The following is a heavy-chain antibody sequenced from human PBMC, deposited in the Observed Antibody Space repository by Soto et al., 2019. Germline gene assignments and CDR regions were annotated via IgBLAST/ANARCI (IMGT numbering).Heavy chain of an antibody. J-gene: IGHJ4*02. V-gene: IGHV2-5*02. D-gene: IGHD2-2*03. CDR1: GFSIRNSGVA. CDR2: IYWDDDK. Sequence: QITLKESGPTLVKPTQTLTLTCACSGFSIRNSGVAVGWIRQPPGKALEWLALIYWDDDKRYSPSLKSRLSITRDTSKNEVVLTMTNMEPVDTGTYYCGYGAISINHGYDVWGQGTLVTVPS. CDR3: GYGAISINHGYDV.